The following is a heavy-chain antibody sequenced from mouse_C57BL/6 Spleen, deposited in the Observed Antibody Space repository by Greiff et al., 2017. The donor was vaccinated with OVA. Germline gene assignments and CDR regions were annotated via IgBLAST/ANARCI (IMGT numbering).Heavy chain of an antibody. CDR2: IDPEDGET. V-gene: IGHV14-2*01. J-gene: IGHJ4*01. D-gene: IGHD1-1*01. CDR1: GFNIKDYY. Sequence: EVQGVESGAELVKPGASVKLSCTASGFNIKDYYMHWVKQRTEQGLEWIGRIDPEDGETKYAPKFQGKATITADTSSNTAYLQLSSLTSEDTAVYYCARGYYYGSSRYAMDYWGQGTSVTVSS. CDR3: ARGYYYGSSRYAMDY.